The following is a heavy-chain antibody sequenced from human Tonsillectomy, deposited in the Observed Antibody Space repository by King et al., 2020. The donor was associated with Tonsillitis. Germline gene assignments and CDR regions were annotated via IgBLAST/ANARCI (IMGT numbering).Heavy chain of an antibody. J-gene: IGHJ5*02. CDR2: INAGNGNT. Sequence: GQLVQSGAEVKKPGASVKVSCKASGYTFTSYAMHWVRQAPGQRLEWMGWINAGNGNTKYSQKFQGRVTITRDTSASTAYMELSSLRSEDTAVYYCARDPIMITCGGVIVQEGGWFDPWGQGTLVTVSS. D-gene: IGHD3-16*02. CDR1: GYTFTSYA. CDR3: ARDPIMITCGGVIVQEGGWFDP. V-gene: IGHV1-3*01.